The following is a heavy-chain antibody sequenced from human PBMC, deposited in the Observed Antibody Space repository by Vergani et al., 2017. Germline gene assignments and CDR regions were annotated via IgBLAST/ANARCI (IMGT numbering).Heavy chain of an antibody. Sequence: EVQLVESGGGLVQPGRSLRLSCAASGFTFADYAMHWVRQAPGKGLEWVSGFSWNSGSIGYADSVKGRFTISRDNAKNSLYLQMNSLRAEDTALYYCARGYCSGGSCLEYFQHWGQGTLVTVSS. V-gene: IGHV3-9*01. CDR1: GFTFADYA. J-gene: IGHJ1*01. D-gene: IGHD2-15*01. CDR3: ARGYCSGGSCLEYFQH. CDR2: FSWNSGSI.